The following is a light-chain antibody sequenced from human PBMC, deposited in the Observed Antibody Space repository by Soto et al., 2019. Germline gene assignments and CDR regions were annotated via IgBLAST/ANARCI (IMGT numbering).Light chain of an antibody. V-gene: IGKV3-15*01. CDR2: DAS. Sequence: ILMTQSPATLSVSPGERATLSCRASQSVSNNLAWYQQKPGQAPRLLIYDASTRATGIPARFSGSGSGTEFTLTISGLQSEDFAVYYCQQYNNWPPWTFGQGPMVEIK. CDR1: QSVSNN. CDR3: QQYNNWPPWT. J-gene: IGKJ1*01.